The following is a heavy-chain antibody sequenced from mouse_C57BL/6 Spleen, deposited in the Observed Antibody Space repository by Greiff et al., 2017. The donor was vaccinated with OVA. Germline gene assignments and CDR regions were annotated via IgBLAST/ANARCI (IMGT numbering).Heavy chain of an antibody. CDR3: ARSGGRRAWFAY. Sequence: QVQLKQPGAELVKPGASVKLSCKASGYTFTSYWMHWVKQRPGRGLEWIGRIDPNSGGTKYNEKFKSKATLTVDKPSSTAYMQLSSLTSEDSAVYYCARSGGRRAWFAYWGQGTLVTVSA. V-gene: IGHV1-72*01. CDR2: IDPNSGGT. D-gene: IGHD1-1*01. CDR1: GYTFTSYW. J-gene: IGHJ3*01.